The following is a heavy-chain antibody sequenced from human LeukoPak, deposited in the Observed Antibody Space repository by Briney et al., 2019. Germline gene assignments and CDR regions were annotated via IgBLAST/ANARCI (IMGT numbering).Heavy chain of an antibody. CDR2: IRYDESNK. D-gene: IGHD6-6*01. CDR1: GFTFSSYG. J-gene: IGHJ4*02. CDR3: AKDPDGRAARPPDFDY. Sequence: GGSLRLSCAASGFTFSSYGMHWVRQAPGKGLEWVAFIRYDESNKNYADSVKGRFTISRDNYKNTLYLQMNSLRAEDTAVYYCAKDPDGRAARPPDFDYWGQGTLVTVSS. V-gene: IGHV3-30*02.